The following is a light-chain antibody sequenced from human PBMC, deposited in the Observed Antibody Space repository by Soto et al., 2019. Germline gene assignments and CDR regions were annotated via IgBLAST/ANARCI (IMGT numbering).Light chain of an antibody. Sequence: QPVLTQPPSASGTPGQRVTISCSGSRASIGSNTVTWYPHLPGAAPKLLVYNNNQSPSGVPDRISGSKSDTSASLAISVLQFEDEAVYYCAAWDDSLSGPVFGGGTKLTVL. J-gene: IGLJ3*02. CDR3: AAWDDSLSGPV. CDR2: NNN. V-gene: IGLV1-44*01. CDR1: RASIGSNT.